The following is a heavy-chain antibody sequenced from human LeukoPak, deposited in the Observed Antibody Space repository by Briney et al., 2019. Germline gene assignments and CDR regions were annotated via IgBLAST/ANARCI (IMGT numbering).Heavy chain of an antibody. J-gene: IGHJ5*02. D-gene: IGHD3-22*01. CDR2: ISGSGATT. Sequence: PGGSLRLSCAASGLTFSSYAMSWVRQAPKKGLEWVSTISGSGATTYYADSVKGRFTVSRDNSKNTLYLQMNTLRAEDTAAYYCAKDLRKDYYDSSGYLRSWGQGTLVTVSS. CDR3: AKDLRKDYYDSSGYLRS. CDR1: GLTFSSYA. V-gene: IGHV3-23*01.